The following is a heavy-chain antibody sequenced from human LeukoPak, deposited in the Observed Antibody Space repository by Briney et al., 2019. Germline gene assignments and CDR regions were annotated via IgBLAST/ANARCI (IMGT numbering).Heavy chain of an antibody. CDR2: ISASGRTT. J-gene: IGHJ4*02. CDR1: GFTFSSYA. CDR3: AKLCSGGSCYWNY. V-gene: IGHV3-23*01. Sequence: PGGSLRLSCAAAGFTFSSYAMSWVRQAPGKGLEWVSHISASGRTTDYADSVKGRFTISRDNSKNTVYLQMNSLRVEDTAVYYCAKLCSGGSCYWNYWGQGTLVTVSS. D-gene: IGHD2-15*01.